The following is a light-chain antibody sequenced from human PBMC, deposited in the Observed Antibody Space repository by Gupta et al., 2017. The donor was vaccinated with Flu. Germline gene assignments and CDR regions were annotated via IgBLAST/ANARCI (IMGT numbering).Light chain of an antibody. Sequence: SGGSIASNYVQWYQQRPGSVPTTVIYEDVRRPSGVPGRFSGSIDSSSNSASLTISGLMTEDEADYYCQSYDSDNRVFGGGTKLTVL. V-gene: IGLV6-57*02. CDR2: EDV. CDR3: QSYDSDNRV. CDR1: GGSIASNY. J-gene: IGLJ3*02.